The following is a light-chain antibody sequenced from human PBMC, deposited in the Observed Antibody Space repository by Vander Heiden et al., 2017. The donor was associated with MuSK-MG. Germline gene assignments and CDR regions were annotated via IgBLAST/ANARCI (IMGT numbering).Light chain of an antibody. CDR2: AAS. CDR3: QQYYTWPLT. V-gene: IGKV3-15*01. Sequence: EILMTQSPDTLSVSPGERATLSCRASQSISTSLAWYLHQPGQAPRLLIYAASTRATGIPARFSGSGSGTEFTLTITSLQSEDFAVYHCQQYYTWPLTFGGGTRVEIK. J-gene: IGKJ4*01. CDR1: QSISTS.